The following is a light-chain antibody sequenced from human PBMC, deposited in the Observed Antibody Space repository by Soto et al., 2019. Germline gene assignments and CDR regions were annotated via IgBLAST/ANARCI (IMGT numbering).Light chain of an antibody. V-gene: IGKV2-30*01. CDR1: LSLLYTDGNTY. CDR3: MESGHWPYT. CDR2: KVS. Sequence: DVVMTQSPLSLPVTLGQPASISCRSSLSLLYTDGNTYLNWFQQRPGHSPRRLIYKVSNRDSGVPDRFSGSGSGTDFTLKINRVEAEDVGVYYCMESGHWPYTFGQRTKLEI. J-gene: IGKJ2*01.